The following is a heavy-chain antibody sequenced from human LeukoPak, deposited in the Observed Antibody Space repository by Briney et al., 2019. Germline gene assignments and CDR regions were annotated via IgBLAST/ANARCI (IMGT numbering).Heavy chain of an antibody. Sequence: GGSLRLSCAASGFTFSSYAMHWVRQAPGKGLEWVAVISYDGSNKYYADSMKGRFTISRDNSKNTLYLQMSSLRAEDTAVYYCARDPLFEVVIIRAPRFDPWGQGTLVTVSS. V-gene: IGHV3-30*04. CDR3: ARDPLFEVVIIRAPRFDP. D-gene: IGHD3-3*01. CDR2: ISYDGSNK. J-gene: IGHJ5*02. CDR1: GFTFSSYA.